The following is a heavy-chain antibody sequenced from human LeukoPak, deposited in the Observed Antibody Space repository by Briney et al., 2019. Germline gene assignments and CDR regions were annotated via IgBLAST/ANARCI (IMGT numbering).Heavy chain of an antibody. CDR1: GFTFSSYW. D-gene: IGHD6-13*01. CDR3: ARLPYSSSWYHPTNWFDP. Sequence: PGGSLRLSCAASGFTFSSYWMSWVRQAPGKGLEWIGEINHSGSTNYNPSLKSRVTISVDTSKNQFSLKLSSVTAADTAVYYCARLPYSSSWYHPTNWFDPWGQGTLVTVSS. V-gene: IGHV4-34*01. J-gene: IGHJ5*02. CDR2: INHSGST.